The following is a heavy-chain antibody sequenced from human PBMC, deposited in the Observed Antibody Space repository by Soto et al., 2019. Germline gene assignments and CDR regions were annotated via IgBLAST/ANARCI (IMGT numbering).Heavy chain of an antibody. V-gene: IGHV1-3*01. D-gene: IGHD5-12*01. CDR2: INAGNGNT. Sequence: ASVKVSCKASGYTFTSYAMHWVRQAPGQRLEWMGWINAGNGNTKYSQKFQGRVTITRDTSASTAYMELSSLRSEDTAVYYCARDHIVATMVGAFDIWGQGTIDNVTS. J-gene: IGHJ3*02. CDR3: ARDHIVATMVGAFDI. CDR1: GYTFTSYA.